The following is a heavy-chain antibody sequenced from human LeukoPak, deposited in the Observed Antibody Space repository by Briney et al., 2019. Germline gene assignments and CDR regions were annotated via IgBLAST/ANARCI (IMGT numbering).Heavy chain of an antibody. CDR2: ISYDGSNK. V-gene: IGHV3-30*18. J-gene: IGHJ4*02. CDR3: AKSGDSTGFWDFDY. Sequence: GMSLRLSCAASGVTLSPYGMHWVRQAPGKGLEWVAVISYDGSNKYYADSVKGRFTISRDNSKNTLYLQMNSLRAEDTAVYYCAKSGDSTGFWDFDYWGQGTLVTVSS. CDR1: GVTLSPYG. D-gene: IGHD3-22*01.